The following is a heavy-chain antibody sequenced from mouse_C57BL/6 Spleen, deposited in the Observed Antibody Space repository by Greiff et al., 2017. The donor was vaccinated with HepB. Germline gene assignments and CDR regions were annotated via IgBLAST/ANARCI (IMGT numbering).Heavy chain of an antibody. J-gene: IGHJ4*01. CDR1: GFPITSGYY. Sequence: LQESGPGLVKPSQSLFLTCSITGFPITSGYYWIWIRQSPGKPLEWMGYITHSGETFYNPSLQSPISITRETSKNQFFLQLNSVTTEDTAMYYCAGGSYDYYAMDYWGQGTSVTVSS. CDR2: ITHSGET. CDR3: AGGSYDYYAMDY. V-gene: IGHV12-3*01. D-gene: IGHD1-3*01.